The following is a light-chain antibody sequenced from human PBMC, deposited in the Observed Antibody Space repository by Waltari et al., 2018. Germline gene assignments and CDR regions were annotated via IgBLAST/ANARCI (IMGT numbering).Light chain of an antibody. CDR1: SSNIGSNF. V-gene: IGLV1-47*01. Sequence: QSVLTQPPSASGTPGQRVTISCSGTSSNIGSNFVYWYQQLSGTAPKLLIYKDNQRPPGGPDRFSGSRSGTSASLTISGLRSDDESHFYCATWDDGLSGHWVFGGGTKLTVL. CDR2: KDN. J-gene: IGLJ3*02. CDR3: ATWDDGLSGHWV.